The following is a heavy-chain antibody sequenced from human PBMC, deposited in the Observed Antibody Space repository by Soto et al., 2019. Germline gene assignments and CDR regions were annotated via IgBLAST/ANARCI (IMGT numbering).Heavy chain of an antibody. CDR3: ARRSITMVRGVITANWLSDY. CDR2: IYHSGST. D-gene: IGHD3-10*01. Sequence: SETLSLTCAVSGGSISSSNWWSWVRQPPGKGLEWIGEIYHSGSTNYNPSLKSRVTISVDKSKNQFSLKLSSVTAADTAVYYCARRSITMVRGVITANWLSDYWGQGTLVTVSS. CDR1: GGSISSSNW. J-gene: IGHJ4*02. V-gene: IGHV4-4*02.